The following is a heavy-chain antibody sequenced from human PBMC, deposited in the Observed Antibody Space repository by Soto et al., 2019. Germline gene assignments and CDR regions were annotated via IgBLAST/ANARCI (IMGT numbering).Heavy chain of an antibody. Sequence: EEQLLESGGDLVQPGGSLRLSCVASGITFRSRAMSWVRQAPGEGLEWVSSISSSSSYIYYADSVKGRFTISRDNAKNSLYLQMNSLRAEDTAVYYCARDLFCSSTSCYPDTFDYWGQGTLVTVSS. V-gene: IGHV3-21*01. CDR1: GITFRSRA. J-gene: IGHJ4*02. CDR3: ARDLFCSSTSCYPDTFDY. D-gene: IGHD2-2*01. CDR2: ISSSSSYI.